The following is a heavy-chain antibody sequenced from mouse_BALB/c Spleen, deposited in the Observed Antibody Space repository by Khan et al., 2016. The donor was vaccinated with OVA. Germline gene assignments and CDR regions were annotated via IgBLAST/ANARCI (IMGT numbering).Heavy chain of an antibody. Sequence: EVELVESGPGLVKPSQSLSLTCTVTGYSITSGYGWNWIRQFPGNKLEWMGYLSYSGSTNYNPSLKSRISITRDPSKNQFFLQLNSVTTEDTATYYCARTARIKYWGQGTTLTVSS. J-gene: IGHJ2*01. V-gene: IGHV3-2*02. CDR1: GYSITSGYG. CDR2: LSYSGST. D-gene: IGHD1-2*01. CDR3: ARTARIKY.